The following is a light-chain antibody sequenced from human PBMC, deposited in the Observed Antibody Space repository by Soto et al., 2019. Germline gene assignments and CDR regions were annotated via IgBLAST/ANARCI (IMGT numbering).Light chain of an antibody. J-gene: IGLJ2*01. CDR3: SSYRSGSTLV. Sequence: QSALTQPASVSGSPGQSITISRTGTSSDVGGSNYVSWYQQHPGKAPKLMIYDVNNRPSGISNRFSGSKSGNTASLTISGLQAEDEADYYYSSYRSGSTLVFGGGTKLTVL. CDR1: SSDVGGSNY. CDR2: DVN. V-gene: IGLV2-14*03.